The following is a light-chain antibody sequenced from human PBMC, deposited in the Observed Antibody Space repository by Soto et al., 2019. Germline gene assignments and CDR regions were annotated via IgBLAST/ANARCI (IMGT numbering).Light chain of an antibody. CDR1: QSVSSSY. CDR2: GAS. Sequence: EIVLTQSPGTLSLSLGERATLSCRASQSVSSSYLAWYQQKPGQAPRLLIYGASTRATGIPPRFSGSGSGTEFTLTISSLQSEDFAVYYCQQYGSSRTFGQGTKVDIK. CDR3: QQYGSSRT. J-gene: IGKJ1*01. V-gene: IGKV3-20*01.